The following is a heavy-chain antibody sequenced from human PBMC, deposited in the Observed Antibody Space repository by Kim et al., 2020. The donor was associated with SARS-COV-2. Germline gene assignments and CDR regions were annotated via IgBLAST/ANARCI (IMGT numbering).Heavy chain of an antibody. CDR2: ISGGGGST. J-gene: IGHJ4*02. D-gene: IGHD2-15*01. CDR3: AKGRTITVYSATNY. V-gene: IGHV3-23*01. CDR1: GFTFSNYA. Sequence: GGSLRLSCAASGFTFSNYAMSWVRQAPGKGLEWVSTISGGGGSTFYAGSVKGRFTISRENSKNVLSLQMDGLRLDDTAVYYCAKGRTITVYSATNYWGQG.